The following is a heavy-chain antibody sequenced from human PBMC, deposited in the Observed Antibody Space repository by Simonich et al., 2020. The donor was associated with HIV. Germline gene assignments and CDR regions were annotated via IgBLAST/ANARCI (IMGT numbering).Heavy chain of an antibody. D-gene: IGHD2-15*01. J-gene: IGHJ3*02. CDR1: GGSISSYY. CDR3: ARVGSRMYAFDI. Sequence: VQLVESGPGLVTPSETLSLICTVSGGSISSYYWSWIHQHPGKGLDWIGYIYYSGNTYYTPSLKSRVTISVDTAKNQFSLKLSSVTAADTAVYYCARVGSRMYAFDIWGQGTMVTVSS. V-gene: IGHV4-59*06. CDR2: IYYSGNT.